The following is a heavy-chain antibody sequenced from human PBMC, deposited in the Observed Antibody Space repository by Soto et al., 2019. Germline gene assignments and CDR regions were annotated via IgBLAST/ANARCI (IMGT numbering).Heavy chain of an antibody. CDR1: GFTFSSYG. CDR3: ARDSYGYSEAYYYYYGMDV. CDR2: IWYDGSNK. J-gene: IGHJ6*02. Sequence: GGSLRLSCAASGFTFSSYGMHWVRQAPGKGLEWVAVIWYDGSNKYYADSVKGRFTISRDNSENTLYLQMNSLRAEDTAVYYCARDSYGYSEAYYYYYGMDVWGQGTTVTVSS. V-gene: IGHV3-33*01. D-gene: IGHD5-18*01.